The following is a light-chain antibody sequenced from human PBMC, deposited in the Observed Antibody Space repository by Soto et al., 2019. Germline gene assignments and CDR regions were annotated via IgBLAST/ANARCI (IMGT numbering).Light chain of an antibody. Sequence: QSALTQPPSASGSPGQSVTISCSGTSTDVGGYIYVSWYQQYPGKAPKLIIYEVSKRPSGVPDRFSGSKSGNWASLTISGLQADDEAEYYCSSYTSSITPYVFGTGTKLTVL. J-gene: IGLJ1*01. CDR1: STDVGGYIY. CDR3: SSYTSSITPYV. V-gene: IGLV2-8*01. CDR2: EVS.